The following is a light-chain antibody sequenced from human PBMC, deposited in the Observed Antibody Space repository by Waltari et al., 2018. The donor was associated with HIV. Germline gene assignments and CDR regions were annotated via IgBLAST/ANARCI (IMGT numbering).Light chain of an antibody. Sequence: SYELTQPLSVSVALGQTAKVPCGGDSIGSKSVQWYQQKPGQAPVLVIYGDTNRPSGIPARFSGSNSGNTATLSISSAQAGDDADYYCQVWDKNTGIFGTGTKVTVL. V-gene: IGLV3-9*01. CDR1: SIGSKS. CDR3: QVWDKNTGI. J-gene: IGLJ1*01. CDR2: GDT.